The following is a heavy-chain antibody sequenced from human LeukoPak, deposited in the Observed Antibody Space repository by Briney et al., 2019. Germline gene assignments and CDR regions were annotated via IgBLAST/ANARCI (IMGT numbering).Heavy chain of an antibody. J-gene: IGHJ5*02. Sequence: PSETLSLTCAVSGGSISSGGYSWSWIRQPPGKGLEWIGYIYHSGSTYYNPSLKSRVTISVDRSKNQFSLKLSSVTAADTAVYYCARVLQDYYVSSGYYSNWFDPWGQGTLVTVSS. CDR3: ARVLQDYYVSSGYYSNWFDP. D-gene: IGHD3-22*01. V-gene: IGHV4-30-2*01. CDR2: IYHSGST. CDR1: GGSISSGGYS.